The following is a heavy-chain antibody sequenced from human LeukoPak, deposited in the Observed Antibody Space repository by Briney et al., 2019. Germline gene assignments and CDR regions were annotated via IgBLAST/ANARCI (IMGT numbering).Heavy chain of an antibody. V-gene: IGHV4-59*01. CDR1: GGSISSYY. CDR3: ARAQVTTPLTFDY. J-gene: IGHJ4*02. Sequence: SETLSLTCTVSGGSISSYYWSWIRQPPGKGLEWIGYIYYSGSTNYDPSLKSRVTISVDTSKNQFSLKLSSVTAADTAVYYCARAQVTTPLTFDYWGLGTLVTASS. D-gene: IGHD4-17*01. CDR2: IYYSGST.